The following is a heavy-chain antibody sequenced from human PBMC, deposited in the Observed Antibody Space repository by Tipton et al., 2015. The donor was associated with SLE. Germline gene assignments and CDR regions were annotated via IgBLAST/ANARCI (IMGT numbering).Heavy chain of an antibody. V-gene: IGHV4-30-4*01. CDR2: VYYSGTT. CDR1: GGSITNGDYY. CDR3: ARGRLGDSQHHFDY. J-gene: IGHJ4*02. D-gene: IGHD1-26*01. Sequence: LRLSCTVSGGSITNGDYYWHWIRQPPGKGLEWIGYVYYSGTTYSNPSLKSRVTISVDTSKNQFSLKVSSVTAADTAVYYCARGRLGDSQHHFDYWGQGTLVTVSS.